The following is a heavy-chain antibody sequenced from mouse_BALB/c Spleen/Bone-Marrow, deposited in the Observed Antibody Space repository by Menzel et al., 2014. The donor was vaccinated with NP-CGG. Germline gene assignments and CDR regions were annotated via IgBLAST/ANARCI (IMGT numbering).Heavy chain of an antibody. CDR2: IDPATGNT. CDR1: GFNFTDNY. CDR3: GANIYGYCIDY. V-gene: IGHV14-3*02. D-gene: IGHD1-2*01. Sequence: EVKLQESGAELAKPGASVKLSCTASGFNFTDNYMHWVKQRPEQGLEWIGRIDPATGNTKYDPKFQGKATLTADTSSNTASLQLMSLSSADAAAYYCGANIYGYCIDYWGQGTTLTVSS. J-gene: IGHJ2*01.